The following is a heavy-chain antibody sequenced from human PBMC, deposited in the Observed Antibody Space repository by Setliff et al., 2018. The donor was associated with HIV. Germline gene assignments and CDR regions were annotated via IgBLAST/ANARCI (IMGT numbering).Heavy chain of an antibody. CDR2: IYYSGNT. CDR3: ARALPTNYYGSDNWFDP. D-gene: IGHD3-10*01. J-gene: IGHJ5*02. CDR1: GDSITSGGYY. Sequence: SETLSLTCSVSGDSITSGGYYWSWVRHHPGKGLEWIGYIYYSGNTYYNPSLKSRVTISVDTSKDQFSLKLRFVTAADMGVYYCARALPTNYYGSDNWFDPWGQGTLVTVSS. V-gene: IGHV4-31*03.